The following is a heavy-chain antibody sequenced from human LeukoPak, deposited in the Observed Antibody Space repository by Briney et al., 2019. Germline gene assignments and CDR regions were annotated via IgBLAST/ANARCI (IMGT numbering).Heavy chain of an antibody. CDR1: GFTFSSYG. V-gene: IGHV3-33*01. Sequence: GGSLRLSCAASGFTFSSYGMHWVRQAPGKGLEWVAVIWYDGSNKYYADSVRGRFTISRDNSKNTLYLQMNSLRAEDTAVYYCARDLLWFGELSVNWFDPWGQGTLVTVSS. D-gene: IGHD3-10*01. CDR2: IWYDGSNK. J-gene: IGHJ5*02. CDR3: ARDLLWFGELSVNWFDP.